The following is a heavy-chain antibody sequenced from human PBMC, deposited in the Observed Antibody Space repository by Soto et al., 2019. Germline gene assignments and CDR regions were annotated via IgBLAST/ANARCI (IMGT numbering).Heavy chain of an antibody. D-gene: IGHD6-6*01. Sequence: SETLSLTCTVSGGSISSYYWSWIRQPPGKGLEWIGYIYYSGSTNYNPSLKSRVTISVDTSKNQFSLKLSSVTAADTAVYYCARGREYSSSSANYYYYYGMDVWGQGTTVTVSS. V-gene: IGHV4-59*01. J-gene: IGHJ6*02. CDR3: ARGREYSSSSANYYYYYGMDV. CDR2: IYYSGST. CDR1: GGSISSYY.